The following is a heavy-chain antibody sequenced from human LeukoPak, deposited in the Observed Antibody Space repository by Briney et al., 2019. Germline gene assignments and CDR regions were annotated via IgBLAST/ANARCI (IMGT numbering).Heavy chain of an antibody. D-gene: IGHD2-15*01. CDR3: AKNGDRGAYCSGGTCYPYYYYYMDV. V-gene: IGHV3-30*04. CDR1: GFTFSSYA. Sequence: GGSLRLSCAASGFTFSSYAMHWVRQAPGKGLEWVAVISYDGSNKYYADSVKGRFTISRDNSKNTLYLQMNSLRAEDTAIYYCAKNGDRGAYCSGGTCYPYYYYYMDVWGKGTTVTISS. J-gene: IGHJ6*03. CDR2: ISYDGSNK.